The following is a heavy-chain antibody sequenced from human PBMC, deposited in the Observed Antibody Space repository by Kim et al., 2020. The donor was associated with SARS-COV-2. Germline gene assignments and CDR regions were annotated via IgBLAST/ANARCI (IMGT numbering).Heavy chain of an antibody. J-gene: IGHJ4*02. D-gene: IGHD6-6*01. CDR1: GFTFSNAW. CDR2: IKSKTDGGTT. Sequence: GGSLRLSCAASGFTFSNAWMSWVRQAPGKGLEWVGRIKSKTDGGTTDYAAPVKGRFTISRDDSKNTLYLQMNSLKTEDTAVYYCTTRLATRGSLCDYWGQGTLVTVSS. V-gene: IGHV3-15*01. CDR3: TTRLATRGSLCDY.